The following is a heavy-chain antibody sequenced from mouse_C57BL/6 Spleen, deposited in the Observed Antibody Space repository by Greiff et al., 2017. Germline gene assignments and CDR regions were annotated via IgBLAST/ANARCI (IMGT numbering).Heavy chain of an antibody. CDR1: GYAFTNYL. V-gene: IGHV1-54*01. J-gene: IGHJ4*01. Sequence: QVQLQQSGAELVRPGTSVKVSCKASGYAFTNYLIEWVKQRPGQGLEWIGVINPGSGGTNYNEKFKGKATLTAGKSSSTAYMQLSSLTSEDSAVYFCARSVYYYGSMDYWGQGTSVTVSS. CDR2: INPGSGGT. CDR3: ARSVYYYGSMDY. D-gene: IGHD1-1*01.